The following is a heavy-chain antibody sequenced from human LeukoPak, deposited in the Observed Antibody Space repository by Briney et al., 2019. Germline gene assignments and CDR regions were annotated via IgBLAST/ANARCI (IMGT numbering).Heavy chain of an antibody. V-gene: IGHV4-34*01. D-gene: IGHD4-17*01. CDR2: INHSGST. Sequence: SETLSLTCAVYGGSFSAYYWSWIRQPPGKGLEWIGEINHSGSTNYNPSLKSRVTMSVDTSKNQFSLKLSSVTAADTAVYYCARGYGDYINWYFDLWGRGTLVTVSS. J-gene: IGHJ2*01. CDR3: ARGYGDYINWYFDL. CDR1: GGSFSAYY.